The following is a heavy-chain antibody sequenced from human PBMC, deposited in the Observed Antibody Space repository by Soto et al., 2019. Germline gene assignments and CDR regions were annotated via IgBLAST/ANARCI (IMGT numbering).Heavy chain of an antibody. V-gene: IGHV3-13*01. CDR1: GFTFSSYD. CDR2: IGTAGDT. J-gene: IGHJ6*02. CDR3: ARDKPQCGRKGGQLSGLCGMDV. D-gene: IGHD1-26*01. Sequence: EVQLVESGGGLVQPGGSLRLSCAASGFTFSSYDMHWVRQATGKGLEWVSTIGTAGDTFYPDSVKGRFTISRENAQNSFYLQMNSLRAGDTAVYYCARDKPQCGRKGGQLSGLCGMDVWGQGATVTVSS.